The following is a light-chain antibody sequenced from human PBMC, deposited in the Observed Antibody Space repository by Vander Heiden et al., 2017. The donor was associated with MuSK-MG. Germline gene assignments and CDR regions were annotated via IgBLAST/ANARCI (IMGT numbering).Light chain of an antibody. CDR1: QSVSSN. V-gene: IGKV3-15*01. CDR2: DAS. CDR3: QQYNNWAPLT. Sequence: EIVLTQSPATLSVSPGERATLSCRASQSVSSNLAWYQQKPGQAPRLLIYDASTRDTGIPARFSGSGCGTEFTLTISSLQSEDFAVYYCQQYNNWAPLTFGGGTKVEIK. J-gene: IGKJ4*01.